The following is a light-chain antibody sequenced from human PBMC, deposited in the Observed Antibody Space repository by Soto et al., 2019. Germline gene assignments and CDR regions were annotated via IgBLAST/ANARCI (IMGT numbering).Light chain of an antibody. CDR2: KAS. CDR1: QSLSYW. J-gene: IGKJ2*01. Sequence: DIQMTQSPSTLSASVGDTVTITCRASQSLSYWLAWYQQKPGQAPKLLIHKASTLESGVPSRFSSSGSGTEFTLTISSLQPDDFATFYCQQYDRFPYTFGQGTKLEIK. V-gene: IGKV1-5*03. CDR3: QQYDRFPYT.